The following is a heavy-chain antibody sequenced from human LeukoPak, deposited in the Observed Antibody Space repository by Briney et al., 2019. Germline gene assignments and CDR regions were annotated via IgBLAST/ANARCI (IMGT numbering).Heavy chain of an antibody. CDR1: GYSFTDYW. V-gene: IGHV5-51*01. D-gene: IGHD3-22*01. CDR2: IYPGDSDT. CDR3: ARQGLRGYYYDSSGYYPTPLGD. J-gene: IGHJ4*02. Sequence: GESLKISCEVFGYSFTDYWIGWVRQMPGKGLEWMGIIYPGDSDTRYSPSFQGQVTISADKSISTAYLQWSSLKASDTAMYYCARQGLRGYYYDSSGYYPTPLGDWGQGTLVTVSS.